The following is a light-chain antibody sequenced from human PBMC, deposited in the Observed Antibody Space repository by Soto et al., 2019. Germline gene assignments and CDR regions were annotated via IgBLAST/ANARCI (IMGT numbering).Light chain of an antibody. Sequence: EIVLTQSPGTLSLSPGERATLSCRASQSVSSSYLAWYQQKPGQAPSLLIYGASSRATGIPDRFSGSGSGTDFTLTISKLEPEDFAVYYCQPYDSSPRTFGQGTKVEI. V-gene: IGKV3-20*01. J-gene: IGKJ1*01. CDR1: QSVSSSY. CDR3: QPYDSSPRT. CDR2: GAS.